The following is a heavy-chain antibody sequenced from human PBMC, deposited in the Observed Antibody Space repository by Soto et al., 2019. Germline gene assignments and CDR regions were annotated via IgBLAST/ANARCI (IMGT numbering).Heavy chain of an antibody. CDR2: LDPEDGET. CDR1: GYTLTEVS. J-gene: IGHJ6*02. D-gene: IGHD3-10*01. CDR3: ARERRGWGLYYHHRRGGMDV. Sequence: ASVKVSCKVSGYTLTEVSMHWVRQAPGKGLEWMGGLDPEDGETIYAQKFQGRVTITMDTSTGTAYMELSSLRSEDRAAYYCARERRGWGLYYHHRRGGMDVWGQGKTV. V-gene: IGHV1-24*01.